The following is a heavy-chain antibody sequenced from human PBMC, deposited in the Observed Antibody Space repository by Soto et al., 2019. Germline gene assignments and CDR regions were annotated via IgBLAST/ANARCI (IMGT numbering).Heavy chain of an antibody. Sequence: EVQLLESGGGLVQPGGSLRLSCAASGFTFNNYAMTWVRQAPGKGLEWVSAISGGGDTTSYADSVKGRFTVSRDVSKKPLYLMMSSLRAEDTALYYCAKGRGGYGSLKPRVDFWGQGTLVTVSS. CDR1: GFTFNNYA. CDR2: ISGGGDTT. J-gene: IGHJ4*02. D-gene: IGHD1-26*01. CDR3: AKGRGGYGSLKPRVDF. V-gene: IGHV3-23*01.